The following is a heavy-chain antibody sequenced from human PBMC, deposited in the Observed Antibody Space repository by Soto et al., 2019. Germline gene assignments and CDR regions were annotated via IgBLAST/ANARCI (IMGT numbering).Heavy chain of an antibody. V-gene: IGHV2-5*02. Sequence: SGPTLVKPTPTLTLTCTFSGFSLSTSGVGVGWIRQPPGKALEWLALIYWDDDKRYSPSLKSRLTITKDTSKNQVVLTMTNMDPVDTATYYCAHSIGYSSSWNELGTPLLYYYMDVWGKGTTVTVSS. CDR3: AHSIGYSSSWNELGTPLLYYYMDV. J-gene: IGHJ6*03. CDR1: GFSLSTSGVG. D-gene: IGHD6-13*01. CDR2: IYWDDDK.